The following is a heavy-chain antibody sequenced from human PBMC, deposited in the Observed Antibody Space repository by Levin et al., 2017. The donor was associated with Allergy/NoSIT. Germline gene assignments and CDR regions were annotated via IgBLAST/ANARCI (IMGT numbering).Heavy chain of an antibody. V-gene: IGHV4-59*08. J-gene: IGHJ6*02. Sequence: PGGSLRLSCTVSGGSISSYYWSWIRQPPGKGLEWIGYIYYSGSTNYNPSLKSRVTISVDTSKNQFSLKLSSVTAADTAVYYCARLGDYDFWSGYYPSSYGMDVWGQGTTVTVSS. D-gene: IGHD3-3*01. CDR1: GGSISSYY. CDR2: IYYSGST. CDR3: ARLGDYDFWSGYYPSSYGMDV.